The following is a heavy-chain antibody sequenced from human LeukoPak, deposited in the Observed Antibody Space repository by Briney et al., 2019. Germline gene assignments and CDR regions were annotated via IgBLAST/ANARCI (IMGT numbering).Heavy chain of an antibody. J-gene: IGHJ3*02. CDR1: GGSISSYY. V-gene: IGHV4-59*01. Sequence: SETLSLTCTVSGGSISSYYWSWIRQPPGKGLEWIGYIYYSGNTNYNPSLKSRVTMSVDTSKNQYSLRLCSVTAAGTAVYYCARAFPFDDYGDPDAFDIWGQGTMVTVSS. CDR3: ARAFPFDDYGDPDAFDI. D-gene: IGHD4-17*01. CDR2: IYYSGNT.